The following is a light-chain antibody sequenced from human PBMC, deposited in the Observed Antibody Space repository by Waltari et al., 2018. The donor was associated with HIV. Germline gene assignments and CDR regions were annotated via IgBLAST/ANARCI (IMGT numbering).Light chain of an antibody. CDR2: EVN. Sequence: QSALTQPPSASGSHGQSVTISCTGTRSDVGASNYVPWYQQHPGKAPKLMIYEVNKRPSGVPDRFSGSKSGNTASLTVSGLQADDEADYYCSSYAGSNNLVFGGGTKLTVL. CDR3: SSYAGSNNLV. V-gene: IGLV2-8*01. J-gene: IGLJ3*02. CDR1: RSDVGASNY.